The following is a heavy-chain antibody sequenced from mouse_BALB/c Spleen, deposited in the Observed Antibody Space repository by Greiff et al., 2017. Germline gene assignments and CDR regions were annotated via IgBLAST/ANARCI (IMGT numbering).Heavy chain of an antibody. CDR2: IRSKSNNYAT. CDR3: VREEITTFPWFAY. Sequence: GGGLVQPKGSLKLSCAASGFTFNTNAMNWVRQAPGKGLEWVARIRSKSNNYATYYADSVKDRFTISRDDSQSMLYLQMNNLKTEDTAMYYCVREEITTFPWFAYWGQGTLVTVSA. D-gene: IGHD2-4*01. CDR1: GFTFNTNA. J-gene: IGHJ3*01. V-gene: IGHV10S3*01.